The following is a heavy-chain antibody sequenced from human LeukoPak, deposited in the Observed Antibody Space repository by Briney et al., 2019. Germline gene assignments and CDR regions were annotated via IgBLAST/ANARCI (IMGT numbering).Heavy chain of an antibody. J-gene: IGHJ5*02. CDR2: INHSGST. V-gene: IGHV4-34*01. CDR3: ARVRSGWYQQTNWFDP. CDR1: GGSFSGYY. D-gene: IGHD6-19*01. Sequence: SETLSLTCAVYGGSFSGYYWSWIRQPPGKGLEWIGEINHSGSTNYNPSLKSRATISVDTSKNQFSLKLSSVTAADTAVYYCARVRSGWYQQTNWFDPWGQGTLVTVSS.